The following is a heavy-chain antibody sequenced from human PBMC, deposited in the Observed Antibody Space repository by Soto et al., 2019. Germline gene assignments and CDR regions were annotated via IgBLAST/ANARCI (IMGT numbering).Heavy chain of an antibody. V-gene: IGHV1-69*01. D-gene: IGHD3-22*01. CDR2: IIPIFGTA. J-gene: IGHJ4*02. CDR1: GGTFSGYA. Sequence: VSCKASGGTFSGYAISWVRQASGQGLEWMGGIIPIFGTANYAQKFQGRVTITADESTSTAYMELSSLRSEDTAVYYCAREGYYYDSSGYYYYFDYWGQGTLVTV. CDR3: AREGYYYDSSGYYYYFDY.